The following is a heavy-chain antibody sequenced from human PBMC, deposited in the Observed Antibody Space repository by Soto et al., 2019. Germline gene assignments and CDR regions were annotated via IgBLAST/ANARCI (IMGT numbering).Heavy chain of an antibody. V-gene: IGHV3-48*03. CDR3: TTGYSSGWGIAEYFQH. J-gene: IGHJ1*01. CDR2: ISSNGRII. Sequence: EVQLVESGGGLVQPGGSLRLSCAASGFTFSSYEMNWVRQAPGKGLEWVSYISSNGRIIYDADSVKGRFTISRDNAKNSLYLQMNSLRAEDTAVYYCTTGYSSGWGIAEYFQHWGQGTLVTVSS. CDR1: GFTFSSYE. D-gene: IGHD6-19*01.